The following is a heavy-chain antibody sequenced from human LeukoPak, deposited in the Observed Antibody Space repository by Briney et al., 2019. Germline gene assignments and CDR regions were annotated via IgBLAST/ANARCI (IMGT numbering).Heavy chain of an antibody. Sequence: ASVKVSCKASGYTFTSYGISWVRQAPGQGLEWMGWISAYNGNTNYAQKLQGRVTMTTDTSTSTAYMELRSLRSDDTAVYYCARIYLASITGTTWPHPRFDYWGQGTLVTVSS. CDR1: GYTFTSYG. V-gene: IGHV1-18*01. CDR2: ISAYNGNT. D-gene: IGHD1-7*01. CDR3: ARIYLASITGTTWPHPRFDY. J-gene: IGHJ4*02.